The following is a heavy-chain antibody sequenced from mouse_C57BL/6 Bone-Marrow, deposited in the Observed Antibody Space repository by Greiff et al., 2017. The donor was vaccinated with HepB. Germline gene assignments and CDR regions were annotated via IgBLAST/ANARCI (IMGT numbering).Heavy chain of an antibody. CDR2: ISNGGGST. CDR1: GFTFSDYY. CDR3: ARHAYYDGYSPAWFAY. V-gene: IGHV5-12*01. Sequence: EVKLVESGGGLVQPGGSLKLSCAASGFTFSDYYMYWVRQTPEKRLEWVAYISNGGGSTYYPDTVKGRFTISRDNAKNTLYLQMSRLKSEDTAMYYCARHAYYDGYSPAWFAYWGQGTLVTVSA. J-gene: IGHJ3*01. D-gene: IGHD2-3*01.